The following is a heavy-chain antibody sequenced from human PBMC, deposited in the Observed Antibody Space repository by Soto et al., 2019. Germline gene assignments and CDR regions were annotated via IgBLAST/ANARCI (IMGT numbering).Heavy chain of an antibody. CDR1: GFTFSSYS. D-gene: IGHD1-26*01. Sequence: GGSLRLSCAASGFTFSSYSMNWVRQAPGKGLEWVSYISSSSSTIYYADSVKGRFTISRDKAKNSLYLRMNSLRDEDTAVYYCARGVGAGGYDYYYYYGMDVWGQGTTVTVSS. J-gene: IGHJ6*02. V-gene: IGHV3-48*02. CDR3: ARGVGAGGYDYYYYYGMDV. CDR2: ISSSSSTI.